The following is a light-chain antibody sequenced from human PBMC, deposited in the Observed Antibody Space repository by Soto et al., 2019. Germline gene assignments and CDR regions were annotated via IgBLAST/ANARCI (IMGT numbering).Light chain of an antibody. CDR3: QQYDTSPRT. CDR2: GAS. CDR1: RSVSINY. V-gene: IGKV3-20*01. Sequence: EIVLTQSPGTLSLSPGERDTLSCRASRSVSINYLAWYQQKRGQAPRLLIYGASSRATGIPTRFSGSGSGTDFTLTISRLEPEDFSVYYCQQYDTSPRTFGQGTKVEI. J-gene: IGKJ1*01.